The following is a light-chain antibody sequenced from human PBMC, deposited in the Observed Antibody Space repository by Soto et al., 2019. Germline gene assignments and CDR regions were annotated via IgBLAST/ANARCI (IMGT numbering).Light chain of an antibody. Sequence: DIQMTQSPSTLSASVGDRVTITCRASQSISTWLAWYQQKPGKAPKLLIYDASTLESGVPSRFSGSGSGTEFTLTITSRHPDDFETNCCKQSKIYSLFSFGGGTK. CDR2: DAS. CDR1: QSISTW. J-gene: IGKJ4*01. CDR3: KQSKIYSLFS. V-gene: IGKV1-5*01.